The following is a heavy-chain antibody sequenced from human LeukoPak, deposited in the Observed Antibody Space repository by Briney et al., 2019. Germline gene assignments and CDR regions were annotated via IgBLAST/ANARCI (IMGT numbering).Heavy chain of an antibody. D-gene: IGHD4/OR15-4a*01. Sequence: SETLSLTCTVSGGSISSYFWSWIRQPAGKGLEWIGRIYSSGGTDYNPSLKSRVTMSVDTSKNQFSLKLSSVTAADTAVYYCARGPGGATAEAFDIWGQGTMVTVSS. CDR2: IYSSGGT. CDR3: ARGPGGATAEAFDI. V-gene: IGHV4-4*07. CDR1: GGSISSYF. J-gene: IGHJ3*02.